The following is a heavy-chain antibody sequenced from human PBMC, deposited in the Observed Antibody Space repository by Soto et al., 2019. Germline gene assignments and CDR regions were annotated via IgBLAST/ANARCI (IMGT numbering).Heavy chain of an antibody. CDR3: TYDFWSGYYRFDY. J-gene: IGHJ4*02. CDR1: GFTFGDYA. CDR2: IRSKAYGGTT. V-gene: IGHV3-49*03. D-gene: IGHD3-3*01. Sequence: QPGGSLRLSCTTSGFTFGDYAMSWFRQAPGKGLEWVGFIRSKAYGGTTEYAASVKGRFTISRDDSKSIAYLQMNSLKTEDTAVYYCTYDFWSGYYRFDYWGQGTLVTVSS.